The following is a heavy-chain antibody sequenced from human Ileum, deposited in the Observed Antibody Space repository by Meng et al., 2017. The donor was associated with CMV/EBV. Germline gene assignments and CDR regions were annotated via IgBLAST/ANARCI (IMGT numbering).Heavy chain of an antibody. D-gene: IGHD7-27*01. CDR1: GYTFTDHN. CDR3: ARDVWGFDY. Sequence: QVHLLQSGAEVXXXXXSXKISCKTSGYTFTDHNIGWVRRAPGQGLEWVGWISLGNGQTVYGHKFQGRVTVTTDTSTSTAYMELRSLRSDDTAMYYCARDVWGFDYWGQGTLVTVSS. V-gene: IGHV1-18*04. CDR2: ISLGNGQT. J-gene: IGHJ4*02.